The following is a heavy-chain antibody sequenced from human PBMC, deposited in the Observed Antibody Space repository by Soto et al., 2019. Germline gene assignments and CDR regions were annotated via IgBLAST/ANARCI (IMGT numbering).Heavy chain of an antibody. Sequence: QVQLVESGGGVVQPGRSLRLSCAASGFTFRSYGMHWVRQAPGKGLEWVAVIWYDGSNKYYADSVKGRFTISRDNSKNTLYQQMNSLRAEDTAVYYCARDDGKQWLIRKVDYWGQGTLVTVSS. CDR1: GFTFRSYG. V-gene: IGHV3-33*01. CDR2: IWYDGSNK. J-gene: IGHJ4*02. CDR3: ARDDGKQWLIRKVDY. D-gene: IGHD6-19*01.